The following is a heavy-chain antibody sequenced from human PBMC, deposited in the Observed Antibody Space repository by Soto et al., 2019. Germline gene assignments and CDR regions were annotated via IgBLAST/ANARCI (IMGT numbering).Heavy chain of an antibody. CDR2: FSATSENT. D-gene: IGHD6-19*01. CDR3: AKARDQQWVRLPFDY. CDR1: GFFFSSYT. V-gene: IGHV3-23*01. J-gene: IGHJ4*02. Sequence: EVQLLESGGGLVHPGGSLRLSCVGSGFFFSSYTMTWVRQAPGKGLEWVSSFSATSENTYYADSVRGRFTISRDNSKNTLFLQMNSLTAEDTAMYYCAKARDQQWVRLPFDYWCQGILVIVSS.